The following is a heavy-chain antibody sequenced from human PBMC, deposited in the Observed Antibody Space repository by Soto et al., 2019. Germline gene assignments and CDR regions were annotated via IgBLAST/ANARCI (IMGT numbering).Heavy chain of an antibody. D-gene: IGHD3-16*01. V-gene: IGHV5-51*01. J-gene: IGHJ4*02. CDR2: IFPGDSDT. CDR3: ARHPSAYYDYSEYYYRFDY. CDR1: GYTFTNSW. Sequence: GESLKISCKVSGYTFTNSWIGWVRQVPGRVLEYMGIIFPGDSDTRYSPSFQGQVTISADNSISTAYLQLNSLKSSDTALYFCARHPSAYYDYSEYYYRFDYWGQGXQVTVSS.